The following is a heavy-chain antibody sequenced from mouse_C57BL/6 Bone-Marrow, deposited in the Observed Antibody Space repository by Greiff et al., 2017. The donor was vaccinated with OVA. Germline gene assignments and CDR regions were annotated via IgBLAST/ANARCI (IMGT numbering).Heavy chain of an antibody. Sequence: EVQVVESGGGLVKPGGSLKLSCAASGFTFSSYTMSWVRQTPEKRLEWVATISGGGGNTYYPDSVKGRFTISRENAKSTRYLQMSSLRSEDTALYNCASHEWDGGNWYFDVWGTGTTVTVSS. CDR3: ASHEWDGGNWYFDV. D-gene: IGHD4-1*01. V-gene: IGHV5-9*01. CDR2: ISGGGGNT. J-gene: IGHJ1*03. CDR1: GFTFSSYT.